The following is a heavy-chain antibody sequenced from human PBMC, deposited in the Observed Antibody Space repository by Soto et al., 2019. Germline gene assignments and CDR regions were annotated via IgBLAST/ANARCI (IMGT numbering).Heavy chain of an antibody. Sequence: EASVKVSCKASGYTFSTYGISWVRQAPGQGLEWMGWISAYNGNTNYAQKLQGRVTMTTDTSTSTAYMELRSLRSDDTAVYYCARDPWPRDIVVVPAADYYYYGMDVWGQGTTVTVSS. D-gene: IGHD2-2*01. V-gene: IGHV1-18*01. CDR1: GYTFSTYG. CDR3: ARDPWPRDIVVVPAADYYYYGMDV. CDR2: ISAYNGNT. J-gene: IGHJ6*02.